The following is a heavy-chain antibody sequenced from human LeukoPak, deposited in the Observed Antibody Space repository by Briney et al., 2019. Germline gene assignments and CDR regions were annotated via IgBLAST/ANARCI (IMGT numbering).Heavy chain of an antibody. CDR2: IYTSGST. D-gene: IGHD2-2*02. Sequence: SETLSLTCTVSGGSISSGSYYRSWIRQPAGKGLEWIGRIYTSGSTNYNPSLKSRVTISVDTSKNQFSLKLSSVTAADTAVYYCARAFHCSSTSCYTRGLDYWGQGTLVTVSS. CDR3: ARAFHCSSTSCYTRGLDY. V-gene: IGHV4-61*02. J-gene: IGHJ4*02. CDR1: GGSISSGSYY.